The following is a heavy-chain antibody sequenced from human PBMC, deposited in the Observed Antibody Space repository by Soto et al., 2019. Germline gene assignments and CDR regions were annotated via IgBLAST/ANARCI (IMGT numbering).Heavy chain of an antibody. CDR3: ARVSTNYDFWSGYYYYYYYYGMDV. Sequence: PGGSLRLSCAASGFTFSSYSMNWVRQAPGKGLEWVSYISSSSSYIYYAGSVKGRFTISRDNAKNSLYLQMNSLRAEDTAVYYCARVSTNYDFWSGYYYYYYYYGMDVWGQGTTVTGSS. V-gene: IGHV3-21*05. CDR2: ISSSSSYI. CDR1: GFTFSSYS. D-gene: IGHD3-3*01. J-gene: IGHJ6*02.